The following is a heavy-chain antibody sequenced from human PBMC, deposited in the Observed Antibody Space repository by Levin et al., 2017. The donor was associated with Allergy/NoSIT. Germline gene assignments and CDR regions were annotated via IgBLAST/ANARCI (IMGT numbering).Heavy chain of an antibody. CDR2: IKSKIDGGTT. D-gene: IGHD4-17*01. V-gene: IGHV3-15*07. J-gene: IGHJ5*01. CDR3: TTEHDYADYTNCFES. Sequence: GGSLRLSCAASGFSFSNAWMNWVRQTPGKGLEWVGRIKSKIDGGTTDYAAPVKDRFIISRDDSKNTLFLQMNNLKTEDTAVDYCTTEHDYADYTNCFESWGQGTLVTVSS. CDR1: GFSFSNAW.